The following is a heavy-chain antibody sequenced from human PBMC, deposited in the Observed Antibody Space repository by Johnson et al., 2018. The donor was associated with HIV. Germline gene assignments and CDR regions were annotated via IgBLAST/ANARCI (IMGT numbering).Heavy chain of an antibody. CDR2: LYSGGSP. CDR3: ARDGGSYVTDI. V-gene: IGHV3-66*01. Sequence: VQLMESGGGVVQPGRSLRLSCAASGFTVSTNYMSWVRQAPGKGLECVSVLYSGGSPYYADSVKGRFTISRDNSKNTLYLQMNSLRAEDTAVYYCARDGGSYVTDIWGQGTMVTVSS. J-gene: IGHJ3*02. D-gene: IGHD3-16*01. CDR1: GFTVSTNY.